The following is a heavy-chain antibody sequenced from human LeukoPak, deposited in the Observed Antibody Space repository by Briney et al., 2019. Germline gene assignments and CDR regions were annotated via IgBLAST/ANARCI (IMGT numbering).Heavy chain of an antibody. CDR1: GFTFSSYG. Sequence: GRSLRLSCAASGFTFSSYGMHWVRQAPGKGLEWVAFIWDDGSNKYFADSVKGRFTISRDNSKNTLYLQMNSLRAEDTAVYYCAKDGRGDYYDSSGYYGYWGQGTLVTVSS. CDR3: AKDGRGDYYDSSGYYGY. V-gene: IGHV3-30*02. D-gene: IGHD3-22*01. CDR2: IWDDGSNK. J-gene: IGHJ4*02.